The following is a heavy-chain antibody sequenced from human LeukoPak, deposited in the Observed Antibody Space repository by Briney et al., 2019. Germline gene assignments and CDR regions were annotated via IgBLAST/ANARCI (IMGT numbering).Heavy chain of an antibody. J-gene: IGHJ4*02. D-gene: IGHD3-10*01. CDR1: GYTFTTYG. CDR2: ISPYNGNT. Sequence: ASVKVSCKSSGYTFTTYGITWVRQAPGHGRECMGWISPYNGNTNYAQKFQDRVTMTTDTSTITTYMELRGLRSDDTALYYCARDSSKRWYGDFDYWGQGTLVTVSS. V-gene: IGHV1-18*01. CDR3: ARDSSKRWYGDFDY.